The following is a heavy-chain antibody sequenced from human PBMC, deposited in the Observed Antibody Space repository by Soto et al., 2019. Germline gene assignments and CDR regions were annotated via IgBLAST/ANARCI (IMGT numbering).Heavy chain of an antibody. V-gene: IGHV1-3*05. Sequence: QVQLVQSGAEEKKPGASVKVSCKASGYTFTSYAMHWVRQAPGQRLEWMGWINAGNGNTKYSQKFQGRVTFTRDTSASTAYMELSSLRSEDTAVYYCVAGGGYTYGRGMDVWGQGTTVTVSS. CDR1: GYTFTSYA. CDR3: VAGGGYTYGRGMDV. D-gene: IGHD5-18*01. J-gene: IGHJ6*02. CDR2: INAGNGNT.